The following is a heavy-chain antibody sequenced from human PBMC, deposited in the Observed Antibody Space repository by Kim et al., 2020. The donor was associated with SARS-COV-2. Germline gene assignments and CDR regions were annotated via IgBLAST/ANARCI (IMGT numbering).Heavy chain of an antibody. CDR1: GFTFSSYS. J-gene: IGHJ6*02. V-gene: IGHV3-48*02. CDR2: ISSSSSTI. D-gene: IGHD2-21*01. CDR3: ARDRVYSAVVVIAIPGLINYYYGMDV. Sequence: GGSLRLSCAASGFTFSSYSMNWVRQAPGKGLEWVSYISSSSSTIYYADSVKGRFTISRDNAKNSLYLQMNSLRDEETAVYYCARDRVYSAVVVIAIPGLINYYYGMDVWGQGTTVTVSS.